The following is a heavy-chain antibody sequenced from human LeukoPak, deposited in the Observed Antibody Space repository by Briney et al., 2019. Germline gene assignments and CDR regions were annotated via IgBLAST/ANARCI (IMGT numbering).Heavy chain of an antibody. CDR3: AREGLGYEYSSSENWFDP. CDR1: GGSISSYY. CDR2: ICTSGST. J-gene: IGHJ5*02. Sequence: SETLSLTCTVSGGSISSYYWSWIRQPAGKGLEWIGRICTSGSTNYNPSLKSRVTMSVDTSKKQFSLKLSSVTAADTAVYYCAREGLGYEYSSSENWFDPWGQGTLVTVSS. D-gene: IGHD6-6*01. V-gene: IGHV4-4*07.